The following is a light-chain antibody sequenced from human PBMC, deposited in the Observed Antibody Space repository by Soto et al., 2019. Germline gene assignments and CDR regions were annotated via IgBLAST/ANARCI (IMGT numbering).Light chain of an antibody. CDR1: QSVSSN. CDR3: QKYNDWPRT. Sequence: EIVVTQTPATLSVSPGDRATLSCRASQSVSSNLAWYQQKPGQAPRIVIYGVSTRATGVPARFSGSGSGKEFTLTISSLQSEDFAVYYCQKYNDWPRTCGQGTKLDI. V-gene: IGKV3-15*01. CDR2: GVS. J-gene: IGKJ2*02.